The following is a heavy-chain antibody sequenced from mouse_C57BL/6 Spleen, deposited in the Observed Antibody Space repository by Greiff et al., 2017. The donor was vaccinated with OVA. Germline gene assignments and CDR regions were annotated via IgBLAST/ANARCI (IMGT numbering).Heavy chain of an antibody. J-gene: IGHJ4*01. CDR2: INPNNGGT. V-gene: IGHV1-18*01. CDR3: ARRATVVAEAMDY. CDR1: GYTFTDYN. D-gene: IGHD1-1*01. Sequence: EVQLQQSGPELVKPGASVKIPCKASGYTFTDYNMDWVKQSHGKSLEWIGDINPNNGGTIYNQKFKGKATLTVDKSSSTAYMELRSLTSEDTAVYYCARRATVVAEAMDYWGQGTSVTVSS.